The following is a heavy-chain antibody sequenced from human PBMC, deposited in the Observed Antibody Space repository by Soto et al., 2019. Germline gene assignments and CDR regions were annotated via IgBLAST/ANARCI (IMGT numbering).Heavy chain of an antibody. CDR2: IDYSGST. CDR1: GGSISSGGYY. CDR3: ARECSSTSCSVYYYYGMAA. D-gene: IGHD2-2*01. Sequence: PSETLSLTCTVSGGSISSGGYYWSWIRQHPGKGLEWSGYIDYSGSTYYNPSLKRRVTISVDTSKNQYSLKHSSVTAAATAVYYCARECSSTSCSVYYYYGMAAWGKGTTVTVSS. V-gene: IGHV4-31*03. J-gene: IGHJ6*04.